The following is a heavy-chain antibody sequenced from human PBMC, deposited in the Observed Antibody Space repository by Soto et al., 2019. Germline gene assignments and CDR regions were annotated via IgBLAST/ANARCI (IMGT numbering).Heavy chain of an antibody. J-gene: IGHJ4*02. CDR2: ISAYNGNT. Sequence: ASVKVSCKASGYTFTSYGISWVRQAPGQGLEWMGWISAYNGNTNYAQKLQGRVTMTTDTSTSTAYMELRSLRSDDTAVYYCAKEKRDGYNPSFYYFDYWGQGTQVTVSS. CDR1: GYTFTSYG. V-gene: IGHV1-18*04. CDR3: AKEKRDGYNPSFYYFDY. D-gene: IGHD5-12*01.